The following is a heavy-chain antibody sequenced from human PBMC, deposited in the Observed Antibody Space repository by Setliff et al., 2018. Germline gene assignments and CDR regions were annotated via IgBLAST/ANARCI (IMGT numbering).Heavy chain of an antibody. J-gene: IGHJ5*02. Sequence: PSETLSLTCSVSGGSISPYYWIWIRQPPGKGLEWIGYIHISGSTNYNPSLKSRVTISVDTSKNQFSLKLSSVTAADTAVYYCARGAGWWDLWGQGTLVTVSS. CDR3: ARGAGWWDL. CDR1: GGSISPYY. V-gene: IGHV4-4*08. CDR2: IHISGST.